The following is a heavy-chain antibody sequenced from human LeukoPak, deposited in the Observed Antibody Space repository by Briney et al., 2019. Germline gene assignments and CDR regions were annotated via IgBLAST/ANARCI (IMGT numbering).Heavy chain of an antibody. J-gene: IGHJ4*02. D-gene: IGHD4-11*01. V-gene: IGHV3-7*01. CDR2: IDQDGSNK. Sequence: GGSLRLSCTASGFTFGDYALSWFRQAPGKGLEWVANIDQDGSNKNYVDSVRGRFTISRDDARNSLFLQMNSLRAEDTAMYYCARVDYTDEGWGYWGQGTLVTVSS. CDR3: ARVDYTDEGWGY. CDR1: GFTFGDYA.